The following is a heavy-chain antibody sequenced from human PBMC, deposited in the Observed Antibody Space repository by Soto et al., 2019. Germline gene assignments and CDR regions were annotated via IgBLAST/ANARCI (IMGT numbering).Heavy chain of an antibody. V-gene: IGHV3-30-3*01. CDR1: GFSFSVYA. CDR3: ASGAALYYDTSRY. Sequence: QVELVESGGGVVQSGGSLRLSCAAPGFSFSVYALHWIRQAPGEGLEWVAVISPNGNNQYYADSVKGRFTISRDTSKSTLSLQMTSLRPEDTAVYYCASGAALYYDTSRYWGQGTLVTVSS. D-gene: IGHD3-22*01. CDR2: ISPNGNNQ. J-gene: IGHJ4*02.